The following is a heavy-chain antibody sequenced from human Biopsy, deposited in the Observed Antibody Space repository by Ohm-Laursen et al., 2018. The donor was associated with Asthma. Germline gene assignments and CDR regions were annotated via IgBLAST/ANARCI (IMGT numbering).Heavy chain of an antibody. V-gene: IGHV3-7*01. CDR1: GFTFGDYW. CDR2: IKHDGSEK. CDR3: ARTFHFWSPYHAEHYQL. Sequence: SLRLSSSASGFTFGDYWMSWVRQVPGKGLEWVANIKHDGSEKNHVDSLKGRFTISRDNAKNSLYLQMNSLRAEDTAVYYCARTFHFWSPYHAEHYQLWGQGTLVTVPS. D-gene: IGHD3-3*02. J-gene: IGHJ1*01.